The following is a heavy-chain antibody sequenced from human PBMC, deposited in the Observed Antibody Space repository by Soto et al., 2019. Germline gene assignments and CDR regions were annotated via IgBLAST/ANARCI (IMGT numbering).Heavy chain of an antibody. V-gene: IGHV4-59*02. Sequence: SETLSLTCSFSGDSVTSHYLTWIRQSPEKGLEWIGYMHYTGFSHYNPSLKSRLTLSVDRSKNQFTLKLTSVTAADTAVYYCARGRGYSYGFQYYYYYMDVWGKGTTVTVSS. CDR3: ARGRGYSYGFQYYYYYMDV. CDR1: GDSVTSHY. J-gene: IGHJ6*03. CDR2: MHYTGFS. D-gene: IGHD5-18*01.